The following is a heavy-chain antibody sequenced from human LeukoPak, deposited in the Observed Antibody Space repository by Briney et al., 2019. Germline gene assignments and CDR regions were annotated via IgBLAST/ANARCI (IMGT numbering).Heavy chain of an antibody. CDR3: ARGLMGGYPRFDY. V-gene: IGHV3-30*02. CDR1: GFTFSSYG. J-gene: IGHJ4*02. CDR2: IRYDGSNK. Sequence: PGGSLRLSCAASGFTFSSYGMHWVRQAPGKGLEWVAFIRYDGSNKYYADSVKGRFTISRDNSKNTPYLQMNSLRAEDTAVYYCARGLMGGYPRFDYWGQGTLVTVSS. D-gene: IGHD3-22*01.